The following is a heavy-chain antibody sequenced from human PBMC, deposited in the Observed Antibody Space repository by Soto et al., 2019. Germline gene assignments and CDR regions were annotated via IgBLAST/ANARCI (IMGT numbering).Heavy chain of an antibody. Sequence: QVQLVESGGGVVRPVRSLRLSCAASGFTFSSDGMHWVRQAPVKGLEWVAVISYDGSNKYYADSVKGRFTISRDDAKNPLYLQMNSLRAEYRAVYYGAQARPGYSGDDDYVGYRGQGNLVTVSS. V-gene: IGHV3-30*18. CDR2: ISYDGSNK. D-gene: IGHD5-12*01. J-gene: IGHJ4*02. CDR3: AQARPGYSGDDDYVGY. CDR1: GFTFSSDG.